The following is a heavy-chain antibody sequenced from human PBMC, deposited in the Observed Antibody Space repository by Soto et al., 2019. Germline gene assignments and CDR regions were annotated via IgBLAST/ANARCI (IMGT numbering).Heavy chain of an antibody. CDR3: ARDDYGDYTDQVFHNWFDP. V-gene: IGHV3-21*01. D-gene: IGHD4-17*01. Sequence: GGSLRLSCAASGFTFSSYSMNWVRQAPGKGLEWVSSISSSSSYIYYADSVKGRFTISRDNAKNSLYLQMNSLRAEDTAVYYCARDDYGDYTDQVFHNWFDPWGQGTLVTVSS. J-gene: IGHJ5*02. CDR2: ISSSSSYI. CDR1: GFTFSSYS.